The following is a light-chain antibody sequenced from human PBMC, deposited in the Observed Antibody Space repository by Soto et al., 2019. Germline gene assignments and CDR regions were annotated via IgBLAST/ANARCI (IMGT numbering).Light chain of an antibody. V-gene: IGLV2-23*01. CDR3: CSSAPESTYV. CDR2: KGT. CDR1: ISDVGAYNS. Sequence: QSALAQPAPVSGSPGQSITISCTGTISDVGAYNSVSWYQQHPHKAPQVIIYKGTQRPSGVSNRFSGSTSGNAASLTISGLQADDEADYFCCSSAPESTYVFGSGTKVTV. J-gene: IGLJ1*01.